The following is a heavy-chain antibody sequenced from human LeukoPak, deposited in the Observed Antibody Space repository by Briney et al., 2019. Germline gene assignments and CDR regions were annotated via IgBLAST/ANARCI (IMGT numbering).Heavy chain of an antibody. D-gene: IGHD6-6*01. J-gene: IGHJ3*02. CDR2: ISSSSSTI. V-gene: IGHV3-48*01. CDR3: ARNVEYSSSSGAFDI. Sequence: GGSLRLSCAASGFTFSSYSMNWVRQAPGKGLEWVSYISSSSSTIYYADSVKGRFTISRDNAKNSLYLQMNSLRAEDTAVYYCARNVEYSSSSGAFDIWGKGTMVTVSS. CDR1: GFTFSSYS.